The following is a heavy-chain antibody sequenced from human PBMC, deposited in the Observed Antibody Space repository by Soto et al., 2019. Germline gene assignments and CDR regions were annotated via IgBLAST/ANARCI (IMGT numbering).Heavy chain of an antibody. CDR2: ISYDGSNK. D-gene: IGHD3-22*01. Sequence: GGSLRLSCAASGFTFSSYAMHWVRQAPGKGLEWVAVISYDGSNKYYADSVKGRFTISRDNSKNTLYLQMNSLRAEDTAVYYCARDQWYYYDSSGPTSYYYYYGMDVWRQGTTVTVSS. CDR1: GFTFSSYA. J-gene: IGHJ6*02. V-gene: IGHV3-30-3*01. CDR3: ARDQWYYYDSSGPTSYYYYYGMDV.